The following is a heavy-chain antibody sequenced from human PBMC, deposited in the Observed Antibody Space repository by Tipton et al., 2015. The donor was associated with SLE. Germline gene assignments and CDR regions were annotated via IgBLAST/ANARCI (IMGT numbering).Heavy chain of an antibody. J-gene: IGHJ6*03. Sequence: RSLRLSCAFSGLTFEIYAVSWVRQAPGKGLEWVGLIRNKAYRGTTEYAASVKGRFTMSRDDSNGIAYLQMNSLQTDDTAVYYCASSPLSSTNSNYYYMDVWGKGTTVTVSS. V-gene: IGHV3-49*04. CDR3: ASSPLSSTNSNYYYMDV. CDR1: GLTFEIYA. D-gene: IGHD2-2*01. CDR2: IRNKAYRGTT.